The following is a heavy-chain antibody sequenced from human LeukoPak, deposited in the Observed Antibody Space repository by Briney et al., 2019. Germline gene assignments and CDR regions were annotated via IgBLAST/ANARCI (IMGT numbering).Heavy chain of an antibody. Sequence: GGSLRLSCAASGFTFSSYGMHWVRQAPGKGLEWVEFIRYDGSNKYYADSVKGRFTISRDNSKNTLYLQMNSLRAEDTAVYYCAKNRGALTVDATHAFDIWGQGTMVTVSS. D-gene: IGHD2-8*01. CDR1: GFTFSSYG. CDR2: IRYDGSNK. J-gene: IGHJ3*02. CDR3: AKNRGALTVDATHAFDI. V-gene: IGHV3-30*02.